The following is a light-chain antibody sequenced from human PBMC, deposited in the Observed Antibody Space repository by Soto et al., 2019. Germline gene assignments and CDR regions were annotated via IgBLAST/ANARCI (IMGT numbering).Light chain of an antibody. CDR3: CSYAGSYTYV. CDR1: SSDVGGYNY. V-gene: IGLV2-11*01. CDR2: DVS. Sequence: ALTQPRSVSGSPGQSVTISCTGTSSDVGGYNYVSWYQQHPGKAPKLMIYDVSKRPSGVPDRFSDSKSGNTASLTISGLQAEDEADYYCCSYAGSYTYVFGTGTKVTVL. J-gene: IGLJ1*01.